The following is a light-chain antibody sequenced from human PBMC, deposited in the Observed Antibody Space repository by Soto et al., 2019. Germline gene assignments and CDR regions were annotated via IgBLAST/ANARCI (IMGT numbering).Light chain of an antibody. Sequence: QSALTHPPSVSVAPGQRVTISCTGSSSNIGAGHDVHWYQQLPGTAPKLLIYGNGNRPSGVPDRFSGSKSGTSASLAITGLQAEDEADYYCQSYDSSLSGSEVFGTGPKVTVL. V-gene: IGLV1-40*01. CDR3: QSYDSSLSGSEV. CDR1: SSNIGAGHD. CDR2: GNG. J-gene: IGLJ1*01.